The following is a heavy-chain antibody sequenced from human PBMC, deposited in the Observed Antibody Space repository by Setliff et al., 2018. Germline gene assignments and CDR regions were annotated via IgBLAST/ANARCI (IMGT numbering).Heavy chain of an antibody. CDR2: IYTSGTT. CDR1: GASISSYY. CDR3: ARYDFWTGYYSGEGGNFDS. J-gene: IGHJ4*02. D-gene: IGHD3-3*01. V-gene: IGHV4-4*08. Sequence: PSETLSLTCSVSGASISSYYWSWIRQPPGRVLEWIGYIYTSGTTKYNPSLKSRVTISVDTSKCQFSLKLRSVAAADTAVYFCARYDFWTGYYSGEGGNFDSWGQGTLVTVSS.